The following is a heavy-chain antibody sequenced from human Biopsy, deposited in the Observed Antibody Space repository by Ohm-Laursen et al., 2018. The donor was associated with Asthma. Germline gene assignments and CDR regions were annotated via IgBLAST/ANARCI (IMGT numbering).Heavy chain of an antibody. D-gene: IGHD6-19*01. CDR2: INWNGGST. CDR3: GRDMGGFGSGWFPVEF. CDR1: GFTFDDYG. J-gene: IGHJ4*02. V-gene: IGHV3-20*01. Sequence: SLRLSCAASGFTFDDYGMSWVRQAPGKGLDWVSGINWNGGSTGYADSVKGRFTISRDNAKNSLYLQMNSLRAGDTALYHCGRDMGGFGSGWFPVEFWGQGTLVTVSS.